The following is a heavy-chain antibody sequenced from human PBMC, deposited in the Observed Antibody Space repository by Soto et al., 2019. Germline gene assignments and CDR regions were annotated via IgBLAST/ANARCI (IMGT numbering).Heavy chain of an antibody. J-gene: IGHJ6*02. V-gene: IGHV3-30*18. Sequence: SLRLSCAASGFTFSSYGMHWVRQAPGKGLEWVAVISYDGSNKYYADSVKGRFTISRDNSKNTLYLQMNSLRAEDTAVYYCAKALLDTAMVADYLLQYYYYGMDVWRQRTTVTVSS. CDR1: GFTFSSYG. CDR3: AKALLDTAMVADYLLQYYYYGMDV. D-gene: IGHD5-18*01. CDR2: ISYDGSNK.